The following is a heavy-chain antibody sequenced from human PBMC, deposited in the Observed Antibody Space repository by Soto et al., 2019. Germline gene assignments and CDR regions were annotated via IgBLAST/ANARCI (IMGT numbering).Heavy chain of an antibody. J-gene: IGHJ4*02. V-gene: IGHV1-18*01. D-gene: IGHD3-22*01. CDR3: ARDLTVTYYYDSSGYYHYDY. Sequence: ASVKVSCKASGYTFTSYGISWVRQAPGQGLEWMGWISAYNGNTNYAQKLQGRVTMTTDTSTSTAYMELRSLRSDDTAVYYCARDLTVTYYYDSSGYYHYDYWGQGTLVTVSS. CDR2: ISAYNGNT. CDR1: GYTFTSYG.